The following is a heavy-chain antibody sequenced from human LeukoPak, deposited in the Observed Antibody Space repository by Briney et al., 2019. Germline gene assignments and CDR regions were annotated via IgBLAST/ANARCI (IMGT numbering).Heavy chain of an antibody. Sequence: GGSLRLSCAASGFTFSSYAMSWVRQAPGKGLEWVSGFSGGGGNPDYAESVKGRFTISRDNSKNTLHLQMNSLRAEDTAIYYCAEGKVVPATIYDYWGQGTLVTVSS. CDR2: FSGGGGNP. J-gene: IGHJ4*02. D-gene: IGHD2-2*02. V-gene: IGHV3-23*01. CDR1: GFTFSSYA. CDR3: AEGKVVPATIYDY.